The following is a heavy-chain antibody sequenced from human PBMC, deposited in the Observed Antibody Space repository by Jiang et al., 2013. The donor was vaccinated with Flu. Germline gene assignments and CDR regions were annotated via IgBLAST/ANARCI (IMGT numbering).Heavy chain of an antibody. CDR3: AGHYCSGGSCYPDYYYYYGMDV. D-gene: IGHD2-15*01. J-gene: IGHJ6*02. CDR2: IYYSGST. V-gene: IGHV4-61*07. Sequence: KGLEWIGYIYYSGSTNYNPSLKSRVTISVDTSKNQFSLKLSSVTAADTAVYYCAGHYCSGGSCYPDYYYYYGMDVWGQGTTVTVSS.